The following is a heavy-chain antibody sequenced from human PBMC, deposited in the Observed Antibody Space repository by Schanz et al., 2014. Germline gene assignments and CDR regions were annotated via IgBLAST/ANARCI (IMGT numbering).Heavy chain of an antibody. CDR1: GFTFSSYA. CDR2: VPFDGSQK. Sequence: VQLVESGGGLIQPGGSLRLSCAASGFTFSSYALHWVRQAPGKGLEWVAFVPFDGSQKFYADSVKGRFTISRDNAKNSLYLQMNSLRAEDTAVYYCARGGFGEVSYFDYWGQGTLVTVSS. V-gene: IGHV3-30*04. J-gene: IGHJ4*02. D-gene: IGHD3-10*01. CDR3: ARGGFGEVSYFDY.